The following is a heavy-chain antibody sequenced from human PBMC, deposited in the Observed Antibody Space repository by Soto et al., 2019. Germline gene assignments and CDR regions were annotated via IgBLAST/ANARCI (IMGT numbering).Heavy chain of an antibody. Sequence: PGGSLRLSCTPSGFIFSDYSMNWVRQAPGKGLEWISYINTTSSTMYYADSVKGRFTISRDNAKNSLYLQMNSLRDEDTAVYYCARDSSGRQYYGMDVWGQGTTVTVSS. CDR1: GFIFSDYS. D-gene: IGHD3-22*01. CDR3: ARDSSGRQYYGMDV. CDR2: INTTSSTM. V-gene: IGHV3-48*02. J-gene: IGHJ6*02.